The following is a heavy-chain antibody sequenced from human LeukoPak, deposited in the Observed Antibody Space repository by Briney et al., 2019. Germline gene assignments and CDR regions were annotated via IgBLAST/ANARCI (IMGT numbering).Heavy chain of an antibody. V-gene: IGHV3-7*01. CDR1: GFTFSSYW. D-gene: IGHD2-15*01. Sequence: GXXLRLSCAASGFTFSSYWMSWVRQAPGKGLEWVANIKKDGSEKYYVDSVKGRLTIYRDNEKNSLYLQMNSLRAEDTAVYYCARAVDCSGGSCYFASDYWGQGTLVTVSS. J-gene: IGHJ4*02. CDR3: ARAVDCSGGSCYFASDY. CDR2: IKKDGSEK.